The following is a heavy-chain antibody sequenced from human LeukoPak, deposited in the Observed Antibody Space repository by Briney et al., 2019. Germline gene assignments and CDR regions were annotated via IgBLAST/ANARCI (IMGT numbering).Heavy chain of an antibody. Sequence: GGSLRLSCAASGFTFSSYAMHWVRQAPGKGLEWVAVISYDGSNKYYADSVKGRFTISRDNSKNTLYLQMNSLRAEDTAVYYCAKDWPLIAAAGEFDYWGQGTLVTVSS. J-gene: IGHJ4*02. CDR2: ISYDGSNK. V-gene: IGHV3-30*04. CDR3: AKDWPLIAAAGEFDY. D-gene: IGHD6-13*01. CDR1: GFTFSSYA.